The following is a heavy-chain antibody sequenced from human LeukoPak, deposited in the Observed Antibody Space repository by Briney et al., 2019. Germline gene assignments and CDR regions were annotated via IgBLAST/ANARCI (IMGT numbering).Heavy chain of an antibody. CDR3: ARDSREEYDSSGYHYFDY. D-gene: IGHD3-22*01. CDR1: GGTFSSYA. V-gene: IGHV1-69*13. Sequence: ASVKVSCKASGGTFSSYAISWVRQAPGQGLEWMGGIIPIFGTANYARRFQGRVTITADESTSTAYMELSSLRSEDTAVYYCARDSREEYDSSGYHYFDYWGQGTLVTVSS. J-gene: IGHJ4*02. CDR2: IIPIFGTA.